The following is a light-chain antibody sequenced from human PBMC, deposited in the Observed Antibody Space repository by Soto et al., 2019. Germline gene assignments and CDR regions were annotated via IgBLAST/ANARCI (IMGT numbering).Light chain of an antibody. CDR1: QSISDS. Sequence: DIQMTQSPSTLSASVGDRVTITCRASQSISDSWAWYQQKPGKAPKLLIYEASSLKSGVPSRFSGSRSGTEYTLTISSLQPDDFATDYCQQYNGYWTFGQGTKVEIK. CDR3: QQYNGYWT. V-gene: IGKV1-5*03. J-gene: IGKJ1*01. CDR2: EAS.